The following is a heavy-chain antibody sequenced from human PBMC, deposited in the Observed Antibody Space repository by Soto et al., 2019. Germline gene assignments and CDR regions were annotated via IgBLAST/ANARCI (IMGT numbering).Heavy chain of an antibody. D-gene: IGHD6-19*01. CDR2: IYTSGST. CDR3: AREGIAVAGKWYYYGMDV. V-gene: IGHV4-4*07. J-gene: IGHJ6*02. CDR1: GGSISSYY. Sequence: SETLSLTCTVSGGSISSYYWSWIRQPAGKGLEWIGRIYTSGSTNYNPSLKSRVTMSVDTSKNQFSLKLSSVTAADTAVYYCAREGIAVAGKWYYYGMDVWGQGTTVTVSS.